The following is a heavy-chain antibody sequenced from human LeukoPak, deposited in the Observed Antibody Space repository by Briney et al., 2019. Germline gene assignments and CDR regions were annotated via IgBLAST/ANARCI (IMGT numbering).Heavy chain of an antibody. CDR2: IYYSGST. CDR3: ARGFYGDYYPGAFDI. Sequence: SETLSLTCTVSGGSISSYYWSWIRQPPGKGLGWIGYIYYSGSTNYNPSLKSRVTISVDTSKNQFSLKLSSVTAADTAVYYCARGFYGDYYPGAFDIWGQGTMVTVSS. V-gene: IGHV4-59*01. CDR1: GGSISSYY. J-gene: IGHJ3*02. D-gene: IGHD4-17*01.